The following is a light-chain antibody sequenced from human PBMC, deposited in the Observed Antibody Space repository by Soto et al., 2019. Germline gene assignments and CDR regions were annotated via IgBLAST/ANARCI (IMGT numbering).Light chain of an antibody. CDR3: HHYET. CDR2: DAS. CDR1: QTISSW. V-gene: IGKV1-5*01. J-gene: IGKJ1*01. Sequence: DIQMTQSPSTLSGSVGDRVTITCRASQTISSWLAWYQQKPGKAPKLVIYDASSLQSGVPSRFSGSGSGTEFTLTISRLEPEDFTVYYCHHYETFGQGTKVDIK.